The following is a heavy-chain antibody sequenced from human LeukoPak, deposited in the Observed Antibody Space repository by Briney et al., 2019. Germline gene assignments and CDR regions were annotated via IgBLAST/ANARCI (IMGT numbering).Heavy chain of an antibody. CDR2: ISGSGDST. D-gene: IGHD2-2*01. V-gene: IGHV3-23*01. Sequence: PGGSLRLSCAASGFTFSHSAMNWVRQAPGKGLEGVSAISGSGDSTHYADSVKGRFTISRDNSKNTVFLQMNSLTAEDTAVYYCAKNAGLGYCTSTSCPFDPWGQGTLVTVSS. CDR1: GFTFSHSA. J-gene: IGHJ5*02. CDR3: AKNAGLGYCTSTSCPFDP.